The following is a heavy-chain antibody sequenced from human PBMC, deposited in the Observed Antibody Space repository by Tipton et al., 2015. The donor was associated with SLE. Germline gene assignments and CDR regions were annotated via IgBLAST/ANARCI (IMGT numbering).Heavy chain of an antibody. CDR1: GYTFTSYG. CDR2: ISTYNGNT. J-gene: IGHJ6*02. CDR3: AREVYSGSYYYYYGMDV. D-gene: IGHD3-10*01. Sequence: QLVQSGAEVKNPGASVKVSCKASGYTFTSYGISWVRQAPGQGLEWKGWISTYNGNTHYAQNLQGRVTMTTYTSTSTAYMELRSLRSDDTAVYYCAREVYSGSYYYYYGMDVWGQGATVTISS. V-gene: IGHV1-18*01.